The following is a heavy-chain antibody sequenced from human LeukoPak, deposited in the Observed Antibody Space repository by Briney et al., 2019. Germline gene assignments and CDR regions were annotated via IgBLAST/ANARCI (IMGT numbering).Heavy chain of an antibody. V-gene: IGHV4-59*01. CDR2: ISYSGST. D-gene: IGHD1-26*01. CDR1: GGSISSYY. CDR3: ARDRERAFDI. Sequence: PETLSLTCTVSGGSISSYYWSWIRQPPGKGLEWIGYISYSGSTNYNPSLKSRVTISVDTSKNQFSLKLSSVTAADTAVYYCARDRERAFDIWGQGTLVTVPS. J-gene: IGHJ3*02.